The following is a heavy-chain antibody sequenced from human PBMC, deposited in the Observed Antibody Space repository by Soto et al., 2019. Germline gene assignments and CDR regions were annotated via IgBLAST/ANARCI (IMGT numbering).Heavy chain of an antibody. Sequence: SETLSLTCTVSGGSISSGGYYWSWIRQHPGKGLEWIGYIYYSGSTYYNPSLKSRVTISVDTSKNQFSLRLSSVTAADTAVYYCARGSYSSGYLLDYWGQGTLVTVSS. CDR3: ARGSYSSGYLLDY. V-gene: IGHV4-31*03. D-gene: IGHD3-22*01. J-gene: IGHJ4*02. CDR1: GGSISSGGYY. CDR2: IYYSGST.